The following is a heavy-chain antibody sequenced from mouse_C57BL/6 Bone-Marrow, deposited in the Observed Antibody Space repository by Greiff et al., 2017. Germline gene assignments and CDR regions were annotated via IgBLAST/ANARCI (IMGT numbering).Heavy chain of an antibody. V-gene: IGHV1-81*01. Sequence: QVQLQQSGAELARPGASVKLSCKASGYTFTSYGISWVKQRTGQGLEWIGEIYPRSGNTYYNEKFKGKATLTADKSSSTAYMELRSLTSEDSAVYFCAIYYYGSGYFDVWGTGTTVTVSS. CDR3: AIYYYGSGYFDV. CDR1: GYTFTSYG. CDR2: IYPRSGNT. J-gene: IGHJ1*03. D-gene: IGHD1-1*01.